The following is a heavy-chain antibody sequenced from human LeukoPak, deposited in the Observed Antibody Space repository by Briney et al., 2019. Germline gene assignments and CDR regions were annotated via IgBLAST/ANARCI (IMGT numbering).Heavy chain of an antibody. CDR1: GFTSSIYA. J-gene: IGHJ4*02. V-gene: IGHV3-30*04. CDR2: ISSDGRIQ. D-gene: IGHD6-6*01. CDR3: DPHDSASQF. Sequence: GRSLRLSCAASGFTSSIYAMHWVRQAPGKGLEWVAFISSDGRIQYYAYSVKGRFTISRDNSKNTLFLQMNGLRDEDTAVYYCDPHDSASQFWGQGTLVTVSS.